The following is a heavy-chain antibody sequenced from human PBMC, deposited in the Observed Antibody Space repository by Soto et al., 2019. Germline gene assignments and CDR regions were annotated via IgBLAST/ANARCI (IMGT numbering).Heavy chain of an antibody. V-gene: IGHV1-46*01. CDR3: ARDQKNRYDNSDPNHDYYCMDV. J-gene: IGHJ6*01. CDR2: INPSDGTT. CDR1: GYTLTSYY. Sequence: ASVKVSCKASGYTLTSYYIHWVRQAPGHGLEWMGVINPSDGTTTYAQKFQGRVMMTRDTSTTTVFMELGSLRSEDTAVYYCARDQKNRYDNSDPNHDYYCMDVRGQRPTVTV. D-gene: IGHD3-22*01.